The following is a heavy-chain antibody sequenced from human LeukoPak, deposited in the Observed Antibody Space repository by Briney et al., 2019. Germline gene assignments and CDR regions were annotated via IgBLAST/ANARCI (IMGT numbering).Heavy chain of an antibody. Sequence: ASVKVSCKASGCTFTAYYMHWVRQAPGQGLEWMGWIDTNTGDTKYAQKFQGRVTITRDTSTGTAYMELRSLISGDTAVYYCASEAFCSGGTCDLQRVASWGPGTLLTVSS. D-gene: IGHD2-8*02. J-gene: IGHJ4*02. CDR1: GCTFTAYY. CDR2: IDTNTGDT. CDR3: ASEAFCSGGTCDLQRVAS. V-gene: IGHV1-2*02.